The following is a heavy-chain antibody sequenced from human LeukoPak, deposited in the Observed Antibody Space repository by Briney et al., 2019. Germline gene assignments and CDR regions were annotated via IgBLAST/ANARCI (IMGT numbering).Heavy chain of an antibody. CDR2: IYYSGST. D-gene: IGHD3-22*01. Sequence: SETLSLTCTVSGGSISSGDYYWSWIRQPPGKGLEWIGYIYYSGSTYYNPSLKSRVTISVDRSKNQFSLKLSSVTAADTAVYYCARGQVVYYDSSGYLDYWGQGTLVTVSS. J-gene: IGHJ4*02. CDR1: GGSISSGDYY. CDR3: ARGQVVYYDSSGYLDY. V-gene: IGHV4-30-4*08.